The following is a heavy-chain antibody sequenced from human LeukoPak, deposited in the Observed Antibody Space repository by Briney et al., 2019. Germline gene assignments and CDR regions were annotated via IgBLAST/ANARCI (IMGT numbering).Heavy chain of an antibody. V-gene: IGHV1-2*02. CDR1: GYTFTGYY. D-gene: IGHD6-13*01. CDR2: INPNSGGT. CDR3: AREYSSSSNYYYYGMDV. J-gene: IGHJ6*02. Sequence: ASVKVSCKASGYTFTGYYMHWVRQAPGQGLEWMGWINPNSGGTNYAQKFQGRVTMTRDTSISTAYMELSRLRSDDTAVYYCAREYSSSSNYYYYGMDVWGQGTTVTVSS.